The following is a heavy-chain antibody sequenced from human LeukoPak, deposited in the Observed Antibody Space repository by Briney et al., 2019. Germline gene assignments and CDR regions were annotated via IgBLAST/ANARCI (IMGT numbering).Heavy chain of an antibody. J-gene: IGHJ4*02. CDR1: GFTFGSYG. D-gene: IGHD3-3*01. Sequence: GGSLRLSCAASGFTFGSYGMSWVRQAPGKGLEWVSTISGSGATLFYADAVKGRFTISRDNSKNTVYLQMNTLRAEDTAVYYCAKLARAYYPHFDFWGQGTLVTVSS. CDR2: ISGSGATL. CDR3: AKLARAYYPHFDF. V-gene: IGHV3-23*01.